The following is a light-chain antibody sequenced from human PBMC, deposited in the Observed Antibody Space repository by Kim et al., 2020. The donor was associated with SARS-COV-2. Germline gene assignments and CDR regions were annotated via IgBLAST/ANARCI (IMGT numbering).Light chain of an antibody. CDR2: GAS. CDR3: QQYAYWRA. CDR1: QSISSS. J-gene: IGKJ5*01. V-gene: IGKV3-15*01. Sequence: LSLSPGESATLSCRASQSISSSLAWYQQKPGQAPRVRIYGASARATGIPARFSGSGSGTEFTLTISNLQSEDFAVYYCQQYAYWRAFGQGTRLEIK.